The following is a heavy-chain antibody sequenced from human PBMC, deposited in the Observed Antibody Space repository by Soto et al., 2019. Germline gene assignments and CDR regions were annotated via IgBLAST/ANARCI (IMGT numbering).Heavy chain of an antibody. CDR3: STKRGNFFDP. V-gene: IGHV4-59*12. CDR2: IHYTGST. D-gene: IGHD1-7*01. Sequence: QVQLQESGPGLVKPSETLSLACTVSGGSISSNYWNWIRQPPGKGLEWIGYIHYTGSTIYNPSLKGRVLISVDPSQNQFSPKPSPGTGADTALLYRSTKRGNFFDPWGQGTLVSVSS. J-gene: IGHJ5*02. CDR1: GGSISSNY.